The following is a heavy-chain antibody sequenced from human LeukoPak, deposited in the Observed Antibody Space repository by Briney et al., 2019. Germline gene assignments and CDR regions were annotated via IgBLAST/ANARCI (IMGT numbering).Heavy chain of an antibody. V-gene: IGHV4-34*01. Sequence: SETLPLTCAVYGGSFSGYHWSWIRQPPGKGLEWIGEINHSGSTNYNPSLKSRVTISVDTSKNQFSLKLSSVTAADTAVYYCARAGAQQQLVDYWGQGTLVTVSS. CDR1: GGSFSGYH. CDR3: ARAGAQQQLVDY. J-gene: IGHJ4*02. D-gene: IGHD6-13*01. CDR2: INHSGST.